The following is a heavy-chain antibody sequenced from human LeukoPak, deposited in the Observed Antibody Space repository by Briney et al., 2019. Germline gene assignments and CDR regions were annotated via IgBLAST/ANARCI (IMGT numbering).Heavy chain of an antibody. J-gene: IGHJ4*02. CDR3: AAVCGSGYSYYFDY. CDR1: GFTVSSSS. D-gene: IGHD3-22*01. Sequence: TSVEVSWKASGFTVSSSSMQRGRQARGQSLGWIGGSAVAIGNTNYAQTFQGTVAMTRAMSTSTAYMALSSLTSEETAPYYCAAVCGSGYSYYFDYWGQGNLVT. CDR2: SAVAIGNT. V-gene: IGHV1-58*02.